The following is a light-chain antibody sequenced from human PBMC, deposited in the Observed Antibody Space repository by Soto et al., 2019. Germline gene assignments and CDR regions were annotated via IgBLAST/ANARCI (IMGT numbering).Light chain of an antibody. Sequence: EILLTQSPDSLSLSPGDRATLSCRASQSFSSTFFAWYQQKPGQAPRLLIYGASSRATGIPDRFSGSGSGXXXXXXXXRXEXEDFAVYYCQQYASSVTFGQGTKVEIK. CDR1: QSFSSTF. J-gene: IGKJ1*01. V-gene: IGKV3-20*01. CDR2: GAS. CDR3: QQYASSVT.